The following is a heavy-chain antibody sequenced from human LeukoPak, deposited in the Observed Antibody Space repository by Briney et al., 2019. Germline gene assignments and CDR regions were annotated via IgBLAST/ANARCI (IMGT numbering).Heavy chain of an antibody. CDR1: GGSISSGSYY. CDR2: NYTSGST. D-gene: IGHD3-10*01. Sequence: PSQTLSLTCTVSGGSISSGSYYWSWIRQPAGKGLEWIGRNYTSGSTNYNPSLKSRVTISVDTSKNQFSLKLSSVTAADTAVYYCARDASSVPPDSGYYGAYYFDYWGQGTLVTVSS. CDR3: ARDASSVPPDSGYYGAYYFDY. V-gene: IGHV4-61*02. J-gene: IGHJ4*02.